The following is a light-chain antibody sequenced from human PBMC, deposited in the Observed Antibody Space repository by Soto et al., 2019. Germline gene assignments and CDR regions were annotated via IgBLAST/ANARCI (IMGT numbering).Light chain of an antibody. CDR3: QQNYGTPGT. Sequence: DIQLTQSPSSLSASVGDRITITCRSSQSISRYLNWYQQRPGTAPKVLIFGANSLQSGVPSRFCGSGSGTEFTLTSSSLQPEDFATYYCQQNYGTPGTFGQGTKVDVK. J-gene: IGKJ1*01. CDR2: GAN. V-gene: IGKV1-39*01. CDR1: QSISRY.